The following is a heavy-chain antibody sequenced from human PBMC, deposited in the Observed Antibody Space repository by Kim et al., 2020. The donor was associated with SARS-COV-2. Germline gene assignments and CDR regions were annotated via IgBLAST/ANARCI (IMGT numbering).Heavy chain of an antibody. CDR2: VSAYNGNT. D-gene: IGHD3-16*01. CDR1: GYTFTNYG. Sequence: ASVKVSCQTSGYTFTNYGVTWVRQAPGRGLEWMGWVSAYNGNTNYARKLQGRVTVTTDTSTSTVYMDLRSLRSDDTAVYYCARGGSYSSGFGDYWGQGTLVTVSS. V-gene: IGHV1-18*01. J-gene: IGHJ4*02. CDR3: ARGGSYSSGFGDY.